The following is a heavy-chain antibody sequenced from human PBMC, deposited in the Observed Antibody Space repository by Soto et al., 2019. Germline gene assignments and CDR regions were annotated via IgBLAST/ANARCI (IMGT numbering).Heavy chain of an antibody. V-gene: IGHV4-34*01. J-gene: IGHJ4*02. CDR3: ARAHRLLWSGEFPLDY. D-gene: IGHD3-10*01. CDR2: INHSGST. CDR1: GGSFSGYY. Sequence: QVQLQQWGAGLLKPSETLSLTCAVYGGSFSGYYWSWIRQPPGKGLEWIGEINHSGSTNYNPSLKCRVTISVDTSKNQFSLKLSSVTAADTAVYYCARAHRLLWSGEFPLDYWGQGTLVTVSS.